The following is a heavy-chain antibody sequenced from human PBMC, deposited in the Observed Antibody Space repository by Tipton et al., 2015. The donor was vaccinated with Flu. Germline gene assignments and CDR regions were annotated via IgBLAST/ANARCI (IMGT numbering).Heavy chain of an antibody. CDR3: ARDLGSRSWHRDFDQ. V-gene: IGHV4-4*02. D-gene: IGHD1-26*01. J-gene: IGHJ4*02. CDR1: GASMSDTNW. CDR2: IYPSGST. Sequence: GLVKPSGTLSLTCTLSGASMSDTNWWAWIRQPPGKGLEWIGEIYPSGSTNYNPSLKTRVTMSIDKSKNHFSLNLTSVTAADTAVYYCARDLGSRSWHRDFDQWGQGTLVSVSS.